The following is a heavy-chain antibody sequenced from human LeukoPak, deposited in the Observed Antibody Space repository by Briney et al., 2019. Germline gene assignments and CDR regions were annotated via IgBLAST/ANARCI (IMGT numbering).Heavy chain of an antibody. V-gene: IGHV1-2*02. CDR3: ARVPKGMAVAGTFFFYY. CDR2: INPNSGGT. J-gene: IGHJ4*02. D-gene: IGHD6-19*01. Sequence: ASVKVSCKASGYTFAGYYMHWVRQAPGQGLEWMGWINPNSGGTNYAQKFQGRVTMTRDTSISTAYMELSRLRSDDTAVYYCARVPKGMAVAGTFFFYYWGQGTLVTVSS. CDR1: GYTFAGYY.